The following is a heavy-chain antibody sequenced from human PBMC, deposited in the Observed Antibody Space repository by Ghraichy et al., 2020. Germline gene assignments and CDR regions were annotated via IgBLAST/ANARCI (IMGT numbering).Heavy chain of an antibody. J-gene: IGHJ6*02. Sequence: SETLSLTCTVSGGSISSYYWSWIRQPAGKGLEWIGRIYTSGSTNYNPSLKSRVTMSVDTSKNQFSLKLSSVTAADTAVYYCARESPIFGVAWRPMDVWGQGTTVTVSS. CDR1: GGSISSYY. V-gene: IGHV4-4*07. D-gene: IGHD3-3*02. CDR2: IYTSGST. CDR3: ARESPIFGVAWRPMDV.